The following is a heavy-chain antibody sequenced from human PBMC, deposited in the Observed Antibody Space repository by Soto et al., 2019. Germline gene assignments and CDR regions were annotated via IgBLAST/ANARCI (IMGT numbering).Heavy chain of an antibody. Sequence: LRLSCAASGFTFSSYWMSWVRQAPGKGLEWVANIKQDGSEKYYVDSVKGRFTISRDNAKNSLYLQMNSLRAEDTAVYYCARCKGLSDYYGYGYYFDYWGQGTLVTVSS. D-gene: IGHD3-10*01. CDR1: GFTFSSYW. CDR2: IKQDGSEK. J-gene: IGHJ4*02. CDR3: ARCKGLSDYYGYGYYFDY. V-gene: IGHV3-7*01.